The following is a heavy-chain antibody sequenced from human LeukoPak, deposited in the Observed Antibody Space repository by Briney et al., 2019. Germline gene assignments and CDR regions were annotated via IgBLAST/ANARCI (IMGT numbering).Heavy chain of an antibody. J-gene: IGHJ6*03. V-gene: IGHV1-18*01. CDR2: ICAYNGNT. Sequence: ASVKVSCKASGYTFTSYGISWGRQAPGQGLEWMGWICAYNGNTNYAQKLQGRVTMTTDTSTSTAYMELRSLRSDDTAVYYCARDSGSYGDYYYYYYMDVWGKGTTVTVSS. CDR3: ARDSGSYGDYYYYYYMDV. D-gene: IGHD3-10*01. CDR1: GYTFTSYG.